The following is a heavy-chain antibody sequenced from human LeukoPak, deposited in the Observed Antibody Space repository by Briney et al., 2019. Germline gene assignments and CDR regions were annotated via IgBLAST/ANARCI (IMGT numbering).Heavy chain of an antibody. D-gene: IGHD3-22*01. V-gene: IGHV3-30*03. CDR1: GFTFSSYG. CDR3: ARNYDSSGYYLGY. J-gene: IGHJ4*02. Sequence: PGGSLRLSCAASGFTFSSYGMHRVRQAPGKGLEWVAVISYDGSNKYYADSVKGRFTISRDNSKNTLHLQMNSLRAEDTAVYYCARNYDSSGYYLGYWGQGTLVTVSS. CDR2: ISYDGSNK.